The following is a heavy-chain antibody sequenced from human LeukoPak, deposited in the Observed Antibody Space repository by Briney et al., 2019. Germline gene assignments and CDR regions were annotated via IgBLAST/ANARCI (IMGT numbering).Heavy chain of an antibody. Sequence: GGSLRLSCAASGFTVSSNYMSWVRQAPGKGLEWVSVIYSGGSTYYADSVKGRLTISRDNSKNTLYLQMNSLRAEDTAVYYCARIKYGSGTYYFDYWGQGTLVTVSS. CDR2: IYSGGST. D-gene: IGHD3-10*01. J-gene: IGHJ4*02. CDR1: GFTVSSNY. V-gene: IGHV3-66*01. CDR3: ARIKYGSGTYYFDY.